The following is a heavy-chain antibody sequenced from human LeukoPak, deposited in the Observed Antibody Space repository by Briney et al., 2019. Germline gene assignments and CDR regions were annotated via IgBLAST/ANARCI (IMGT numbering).Heavy chain of an antibody. V-gene: IGHV1-2*02. CDR3: ARASYYDFWSGALEAY. CDR1: GYTFTCYY. Sequence: ASVKVSCKASGYTFTCYYMHWVRQAPGKGREWMGWINPNSGGTNYAQKFQGRVTMTRDTSISTAYMELSRLRSDDTAVYYCARASYYDFWSGALEAYWGQGTLVTVSS. J-gene: IGHJ4*02. D-gene: IGHD3-3*01. CDR2: INPNSGGT.